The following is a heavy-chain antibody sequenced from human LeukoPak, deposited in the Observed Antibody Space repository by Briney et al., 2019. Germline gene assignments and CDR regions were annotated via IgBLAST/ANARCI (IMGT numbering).Heavy chain of an antibody. V-gene: IGHV1-69*04. Sequence: SVKVSCKASGGTFSSYAISWVRQAPGQGLEWKGRIIPILGIANYAQKFQGRVTITADKSTSTAYMELSSLRSEDTAVYYCARGRYSYGYGYWGQGTLVTVSS. D-gene: IGHD5-18*01. CDR3: ARGRYSYGYGY. CDR1: GGTFSSYA. CDR2: IIPILGIA. J-gene: IGHJ4*02.